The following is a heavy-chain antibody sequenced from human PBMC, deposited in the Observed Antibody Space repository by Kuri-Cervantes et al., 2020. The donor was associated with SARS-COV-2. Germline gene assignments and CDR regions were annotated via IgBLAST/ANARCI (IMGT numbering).Heavy chain of an antibody. J-gene: IGHJ6*03. D-gene: IGHD6-19*01. V-gene: IGHV3-21*01. CDR1: GFTFSRYT. Sequence: GESLKISCEASGFTFSRYTMNWVRQAPGQGLEWVSSISGSTNNIYYADSVKGRFTISRDNSKNTVDLQMNSLRVEDTAVYYCARELSGWDSYYLYYMDVWGKGTTVTVSS. CDR2: ISGSTNNI. CDR3: ARELSGWDSYYLYYMDV.